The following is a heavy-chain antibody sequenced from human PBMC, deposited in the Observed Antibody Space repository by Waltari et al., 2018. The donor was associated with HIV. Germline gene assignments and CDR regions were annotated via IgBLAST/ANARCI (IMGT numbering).Heavy chain of an antibody. J-gene: IGHJ4*02. CDR2: IYHSGST. CDR3: ASPGGVVTAIREYFDY. D-gene: IGHD2-21*02. Sequence: SLTCTVSGYSISSGYYWGWIRQPPGKGLEWIGSIYHSGSTYYNPSLKSRVTISVDTSKNQFSLKLSSVTAADTAVYYCASPGGVVTAIREYFDYWGQGTLVTVSS. CDR1: GYSISSGYY. V-gene: IGHV4-38-2*02.